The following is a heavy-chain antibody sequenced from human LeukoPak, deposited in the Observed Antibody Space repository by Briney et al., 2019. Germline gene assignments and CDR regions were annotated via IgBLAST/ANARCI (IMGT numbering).Heavy chain of an antibody. CDR1: GFTFSSYS. CDR3: AKADFEQQLEGD. J-gene: IGHJ4*02. Sequence: PGGSLRLSCAASGFTFSSYSMNWVRQALGKGLERVSYISSSSSTIYYADSVKGRFTISRDNAKNSLYLQMNSLRAEDTAVYYCAKADFEQQLEGDWGQGTLVTVSS. D-gene: IGHD6-13*01. CDR2: ISSSSSTI. V-gene: IGHV3-48*01.